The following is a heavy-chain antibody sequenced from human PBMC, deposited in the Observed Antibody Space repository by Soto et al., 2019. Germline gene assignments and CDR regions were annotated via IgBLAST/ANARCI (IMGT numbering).Heavy chain of an antibody. CDR3: ARGRYGDY. CDR1: GYAFTTYG. V-gene: IGHV1-18*01. CDR2: ISARNGNT. J-gene: IGHJ4*02. Sequence: QVHLVQSGAEVKKPGASVKVSCQGSGYAFTTYGITWVRQAPGQGLEWMGWISARNGNTNYAQKLQGRVTVTRDTPTSTSYMELRSLRYDDTAVYYCARGRYGDYWGQGALVTVCS. D-gene: IGHD1-1*01.